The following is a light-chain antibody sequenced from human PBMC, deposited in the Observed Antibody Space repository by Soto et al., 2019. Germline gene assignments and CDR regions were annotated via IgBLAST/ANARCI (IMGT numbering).Light chain of an antibody. CDR1: QSVSSNY. J-gene: IGKJ2*01. CDR3: QQYANSPYT. V-gene: IGKV3-20*01. Sequence: EIVLTQSPGTLSLSPGERATLSCRASQSVSSNYLAWYQHKPGQAPRLLIYGASSRATGIPDRFIGSGSGADFTLTISRLEPEDFAMFYCQQYANSPYTFGQGTKLEIK. CDR2: GAS.